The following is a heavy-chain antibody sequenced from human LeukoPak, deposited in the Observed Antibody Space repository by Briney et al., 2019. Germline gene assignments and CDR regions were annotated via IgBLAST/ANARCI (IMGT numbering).Heavy chain of an antibody. Sequence: GGSLRLSCAASGFTFSNYWMSWVRQAPGKGLEWVANMKQDGTEKYYADSVKGRFTISRDNVKKSLYLQINSLRAEDTALYYCARVNSGSWGGFHAHYGMDVWGQGTTVTVSS. J-gene: IGHJ6*02. D-gene: IGHD3-3*01. V-gene: IGHV3-7*01. CDR1: GFTFSNYW. CDR3: ARVNSGSWGGFHAHYGMDV. CDR2: MKQDGTEK.